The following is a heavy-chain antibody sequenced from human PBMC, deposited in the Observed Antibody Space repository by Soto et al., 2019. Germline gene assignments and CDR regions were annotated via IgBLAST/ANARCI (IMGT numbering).Heavy chain of an antibody. CDR3: ARGYCTSTLRAPWFEP. D-gene: IGHD2-8*01. CDR2: IYPGDSDT. CDR1: GYSFTSYC. J-gene: IGHJ5*02. Sequence: PGESLKISCTGVGYSFTSYCIAWVRQTHGKGLEWMGIIYPGDSDTRYSPSFEGQVTISADKSITTAYLQWSSLKASDTAMYYCARGYCTSTLRAPWFEPWGQATLVTV. V-gene: IGHV5-51*01.